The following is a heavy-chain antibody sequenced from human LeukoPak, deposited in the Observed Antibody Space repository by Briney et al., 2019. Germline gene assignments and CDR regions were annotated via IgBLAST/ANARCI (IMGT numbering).Heavy chain of an antibody. Sequence: PGGSLRLSCAASGFTVSSNYMSWIRQAPGKGLERVSVIYSGGSTYYGDSVKGRFTISRHNSKNTLYLQMNSLRAEDTAVYYCARAGYRYGSYYYYGMDVWGHGTTVTVSS. CDR3: ARAGYRYGSYYYYGMDV. J-gene: IGHJ6*02. CDR2: IYSGGST. V-gene: IGHV3-53*04. CDR1: GFTVSSNY. D-gene: IGHD5-18*01.